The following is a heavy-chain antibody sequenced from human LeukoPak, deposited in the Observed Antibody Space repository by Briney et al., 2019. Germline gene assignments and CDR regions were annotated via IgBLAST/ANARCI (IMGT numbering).Heavy chain of an antibody. J-gene: IGHJ4*02. CDR2: VYSSGLT. CDR1: GGSINNYY. V-gene: IGHV4-59*01. D-gene: IGHD6-13*01. CDR3: ARDSAKYSSSQDY. Sequence: SETLSLTCTVSGGSINNYYWSWIRQPPGKGLEWIGYVYSSGLTNYNPSLRSRVTISIDTSRSQFFLKLNSVTAADTAVYYCARDSAKYSSSQDYWGQGTLVTVSS.